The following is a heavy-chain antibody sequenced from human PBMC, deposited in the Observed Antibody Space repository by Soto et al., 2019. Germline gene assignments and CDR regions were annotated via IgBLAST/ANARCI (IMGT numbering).Heavy chain of an antibody. Sequence: QVQLVESGGGVVQPGRSLRLSCAASGFTFSSYAMHWVRQAPGKGLEWVAVISYDGSNKYYADSVKGRFTISRDNSKNTLYLQMNSLRAEDTAVYYCARVGAGATDYWGQGTLVTVSP. V-gene: IGHV3-30-3*01. D-gene: IGHD1-26*01. CDR2: ISYDGSNK. J-gene: IGHJ4*02. CDR3: ARVGAGATDY. CDR1: GFTFSSYA.